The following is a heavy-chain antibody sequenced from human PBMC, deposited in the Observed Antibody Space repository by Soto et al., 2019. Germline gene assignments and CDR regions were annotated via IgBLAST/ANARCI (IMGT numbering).Heavy chain of an antibody. CDR2: VYYSGRT. J-gene: IGHJ4*02. CDR3: ASTKDYSSSLDY. V-gene: IGHV4-31*03. D-gene: IGHD6-6*01. CDR1: GGSVSSGGYY. Sequence: QVQLQESGPGLVKPSETLSLTCTVSGGSVSSGGYYWSWIRQHPGKGLEWVGCVYYSGRTYYNPSLKSRMTISVDTSKKHFSLKLNSVTAADTAVYYCASTKDYSSSLDYWGQGILVTVSS.